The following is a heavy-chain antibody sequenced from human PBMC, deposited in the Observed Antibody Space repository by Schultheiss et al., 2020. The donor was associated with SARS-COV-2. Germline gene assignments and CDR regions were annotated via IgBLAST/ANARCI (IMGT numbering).Heavy chain of an antibody. J-gene: IGHJ6*02. D-gene: IGHD5-18*01. V-gene: IGHV3-15*01. CDR3: ASTPGGGYSYGYNYYYGMDV. Sequence: GGSLRLSCAASGFTVSSNYMSWVRQAPGKGLEWVGRIKSKTDGGTTDYAAPVKGRFTISRDDSKSITYLQMNSLRAEDTAVYYCASTPGGGYSYGYNYYYGMDVWGQGTTVTVSS. CDR2: IKSKTDGGTT. CDR1: GFTVSSNY.